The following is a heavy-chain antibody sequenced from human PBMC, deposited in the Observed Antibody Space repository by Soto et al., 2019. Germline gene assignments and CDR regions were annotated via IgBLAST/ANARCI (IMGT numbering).Heavy chain of an antibody. CDR2: IYTSGST. J-gene: IGHJ2*01. Sequence: PSETLSLTCTVSGGSISSYYWSWIRQPAGKGLEWIGRIYTSGSTNYNPSLKSRVTMSVDASKNQFSLKLSSVTAADTAVYYCARDEGVLGNWYFDLWGRGTLVTVSS. V-gene: IGHV4-4*07. CDR1: GGSISSYY. D-gene: IGHD7-27*01. CDR3: ARDEGVLGNWYFDL.